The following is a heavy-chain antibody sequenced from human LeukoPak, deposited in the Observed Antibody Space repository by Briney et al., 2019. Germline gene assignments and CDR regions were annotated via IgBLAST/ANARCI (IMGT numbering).Heavy chain of an antibody. CDR2: ISSSSSYV. D-gene: IGHD2-8*01. V-gene: IGHV3-21*01. CDR3: ARGDRLGDCTNCVCYPTDY. J-gene: IGHJ4*02. Sequence: GGSLRLSCAASGFTFSSYSMNWVRQAPGKGLEWVSSISSSSSYVYYGDSVKGRFTISRDNAKNSLYLQMNSLRAEDTAVYYCARGDRLGDCTNCVCYPTDYWGQGTLVTVSS. CDR1: GFTFSSYS.